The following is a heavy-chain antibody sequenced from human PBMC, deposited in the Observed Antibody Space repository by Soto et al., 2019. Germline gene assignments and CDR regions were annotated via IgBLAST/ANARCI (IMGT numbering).Heavy chain of an antibody. CDR3: ATNRKHDGIKPYGY. V-gene: IGHV2-26*01. Sequence: QVTLKESGPALVKPTETLTLTCTVSGFSLSSDRMGVSWIRQPPGKALEWLAHIFSNDERSYSTFLKSRLTVSRDTSKSPVGPTLTNLGPVDKATYFCATNRKHDGIKPYGYWGQGTLVTVSS. CDR1: GFSLSSDRMG. J-gene: IGHJ4*02. D-gene: IGHD3-3*01. CDR2: IFSNDER.